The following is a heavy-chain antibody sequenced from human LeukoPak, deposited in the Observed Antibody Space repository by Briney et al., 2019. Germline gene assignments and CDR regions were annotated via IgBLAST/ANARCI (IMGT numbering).Heavy chain of an antibody. V-gene: IGHV1-2*02. J-gene: IGHJ4*02. D-gene: IGHD3-22*01. Sequence: ASVKVSCKASGYTFTGYYMHWVRQAPGQGLEWMGWINPNSGGTNYAQKFQGRVTMTRDTSISTAYMELSRLRSDDTAVYYCARADYDSSGYYDYWGQGTLVAVSS. CDR3: ARADYDSSGYYDY. CDR1: GYTFTGYY. CDR2: INPNSGGT.